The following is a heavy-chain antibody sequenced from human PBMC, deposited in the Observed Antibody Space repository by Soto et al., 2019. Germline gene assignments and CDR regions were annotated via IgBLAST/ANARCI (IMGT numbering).Heavy chain of an antibody. V-gene: IGHV4-4*02. CDR1: GGSVRAPDW. Sequence: SETLSLTCTLSGGSVRAPDWWNWVRQSPDKGLGWIAEVHISGHSNYNPSLRSRVSVSIDSSKNQFYLNLNSVTAADTAIYYCARVRQGCSANNCYSDPRGKGTQVTVSS. CDR2: VHISGHS. CDR3: ARVRQGCSANNCYSDP. J-gene: IGHJ5*01. D-gene: IGHD2-15*01.